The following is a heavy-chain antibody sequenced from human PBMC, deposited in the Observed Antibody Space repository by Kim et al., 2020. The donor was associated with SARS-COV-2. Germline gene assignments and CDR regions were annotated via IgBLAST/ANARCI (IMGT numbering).Heavy chain of an antibody. D-gene: IGHD3-22*01. Sequence: SVKVSCKASGGTFSSYAISWVRQAPGQGLEWMGGIIPIFGTANYAQKFQGRVTITADESTSTAYMELSSLRSEDTAVYYCASYYYDSSGYSDYWGQGTLVTVSS. CDR1: GGTFSSYA. J-gene: IGHJ4*02. CDR2: IIPIFGTA. V-gene: IGHV1-69*13. CDR3: ASYYYDSSGYSDY.